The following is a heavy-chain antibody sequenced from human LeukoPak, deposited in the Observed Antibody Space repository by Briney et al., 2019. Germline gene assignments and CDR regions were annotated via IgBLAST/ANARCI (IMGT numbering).Heavy chain of an antibody. V-gene: IGHV1-69*02. J-gene: IGHJ4*02. CDR2: IIPILGIA. CDR1: GYTFTSYY. D-gene: IGHD3-22*01. Sequence: ASVKVSCKASGYTFTSYYMHWVRQAPGQGLEWMGRIIPILGIANYAQKFQGRVTITADKSTSTAYMELSSLRSEDTAVYYCARTYDSSGYATTFDYWGQGTLVTVSS. CDR3: ARTYDSSGYATTFDY.